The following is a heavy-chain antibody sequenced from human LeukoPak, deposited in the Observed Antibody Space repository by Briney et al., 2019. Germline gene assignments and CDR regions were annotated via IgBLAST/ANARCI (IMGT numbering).Heavy chain of an antibody. CDR3: ARDPAGYNSNWFDP. D-gene: IGHD5-24*01. Sequence: ASVKVSCKASEYTFTGYYMHWVRQAPGQGLEWMGWINPNSGGTNYAQKFQGRVTMTRDTSISTAYMELSRLRSDDTAVYYCARDPAGYNSNWFDPWGQGTLVTVSS. CDR1: EYTFTGYY. CDR2: INPNSGGT. J-gene: IGHJ5*02. V-gene: IGHV1-2*02.